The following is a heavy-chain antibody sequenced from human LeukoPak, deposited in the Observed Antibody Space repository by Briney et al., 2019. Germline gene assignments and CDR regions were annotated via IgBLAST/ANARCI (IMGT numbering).Heavy chain of an antibody. CDR1: GGTFSSYA. J-gene: IGHJ4*02. Sequence: SVKVSCKASGGTFSSYAISWVRQAPGQGLEWMGGIIPIFGIANYAQKFQGRVTITADKSTSTAYMELSSLRSEDTAVYYCAREHIGSGYYFDYWGQGTLVTVSS. V-gene: IGHV1-69*10. D-gene: IGHD1-26*01. CDR3: AREHIGSGYYFDY. CDR2: IIPIFGIA.